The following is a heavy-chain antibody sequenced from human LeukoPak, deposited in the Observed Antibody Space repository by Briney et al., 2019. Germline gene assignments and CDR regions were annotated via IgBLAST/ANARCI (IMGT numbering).Heavy chain of an antibody. CDR3: AGSFGSYEPY. CDR2: INHRGST. V-gene: IGHV4-34*01. Sequence: PSETLSLTCALSGGPFSVYYWSCIRDPPGKGLEWIGEINHRGSTNYNPSVKSRVTISVGTSKNQFSLKLSSVTVADAAVYYCAGSFGSYEPYWGQGSLVTVSS. CDR1: GGPFSVYY. J-gene: IGHJ4*02. D-gene: IGHD1-26*01.